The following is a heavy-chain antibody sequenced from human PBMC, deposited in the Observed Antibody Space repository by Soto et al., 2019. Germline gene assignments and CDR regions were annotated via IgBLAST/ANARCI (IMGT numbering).Heavy chain of an antibody. CDR3: ARSIVVVTALDY. V-gene: IGHV1-3*05. J-gene: IGHJ4*02. CDR2: INAGNGNT. D-gene: IGHD2-21*02. Sequence: QVQLVQSGAEEKKPGASVKVSCKASGNTFTSYAMHWVRQAPGQRLEWMGWINAGNGNTKYSQKFQGRVTITRDTSASTADMERSSLRSEDTAVYDCARSIVVVTALDYWGQGTLVTVSS. CDR1: GNTFTSYA.